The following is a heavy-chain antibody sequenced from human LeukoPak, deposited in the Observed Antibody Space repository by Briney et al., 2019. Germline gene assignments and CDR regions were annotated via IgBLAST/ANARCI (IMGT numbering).Heavy chain of an antibody. CDR2: IYTSGST. CDR1: GGSISSYY. D-gene: IGHD3-22*01. CDR3: ARANYYYDSSALEYFDY. Sequence: SETLSLTCTVSGGSISSYYWSWIRQPAGKGLEWIGRIYTSGSTNYNPSLKSRVTMSVDTSKNQFSLKLSSVTAADTAVYYCARANYYYDSSALEYFDYWGQGTLVTVSS. J-gene: IGHJ4*02. V-gene: IGHV4-4*07.